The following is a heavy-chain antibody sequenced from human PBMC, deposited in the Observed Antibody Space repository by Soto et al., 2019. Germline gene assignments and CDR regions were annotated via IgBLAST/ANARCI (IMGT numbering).Heavy chain of an antibody. CDR3: ARDRIEAAGTPRFNYYYGMDV. CDR2: IYGGLTT. Sequence: SLRLSCAASGFTVSSTYMTWVRQAPGKGLEWVSVIYGGLTTSYADSVKGRFTISRDNSKNTVFLQMNSLRGEDTAVYYCARDRIEAAGTPRFNYYYGMDVWGQGTTVTVSS. J-gene: IGHJ6*02. CDR1: GFTVSSTY. V-gene: IGHV3-53*01. D-gene: IGHD6-13*01.